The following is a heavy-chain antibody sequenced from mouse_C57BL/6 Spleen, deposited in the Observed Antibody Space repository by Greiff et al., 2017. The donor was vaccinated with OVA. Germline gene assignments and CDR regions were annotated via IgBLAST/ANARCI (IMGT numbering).Heavy chain of an antibody. CDR2: IWTGGGT. D-gene: IGHD1-1*01. J-gene: IGHJ4*01. Sequence: QVQLKQSGPGLVAPSQSLSITCTVSGFSLTSYAISWVRQPPGKGLEWLGVIWTGGGTNYNSALKSRLSISKDNSKSQVFLKMNSLQTDDTARYYCARDYGSSPDYYAMDYWGQGTSVTVSS. CDR3: ARDYGSSPDYYAMDY. V-gene: IGHV2-9-1*01. CDR1: GFSLTSYA.